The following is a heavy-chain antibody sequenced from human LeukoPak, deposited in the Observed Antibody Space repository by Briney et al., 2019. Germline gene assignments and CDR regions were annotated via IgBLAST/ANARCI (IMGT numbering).Heavy chain of an antibody. CDR1: GFTFRRYA. V-gene: IGHV3-30*01. CDR3: ARGIVVVAAKGELLDY. D-gene: IGHD2-15*01. Sequence: SGGSLRLSCAASGFTFRRYAMHWVRQAPGKGLEWVAVISYDGSNKYYADSVKGRFTISRDNSKNTLYLQMDSLRAEDTAVYYCARGIVVVAAKGELLDYWGQGTLVTVSS. CDR2: ISYDGSNK. J-gene: IGHJ4*02.